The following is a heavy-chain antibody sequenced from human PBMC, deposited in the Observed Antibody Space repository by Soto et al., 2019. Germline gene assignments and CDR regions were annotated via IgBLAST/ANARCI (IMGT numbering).Heavy chain of an antibody. CDR1: GYTFTDYG. D-gene: IGHD2-2*01. Sequence: QVQLVQSGAEVKNPGASVKASCKASGYTFTDYGISWVRQAPGQGLEWMGWISTHNGDTKYARNLQGRLIMTTDTSTTTAYMELTSLRSDDTAVYYCAREYCISTSCYGSDFWGRGTLVTVSS. CDR3: AREYCISTSCYGSDF. V-gene: IGHV1-18*01. J-gene: IGHJ4*02. CDR2: ISTHNGDT.